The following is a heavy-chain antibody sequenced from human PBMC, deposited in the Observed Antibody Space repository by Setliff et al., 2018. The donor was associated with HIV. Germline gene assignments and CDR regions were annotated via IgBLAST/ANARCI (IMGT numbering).Heavy chain of an antibody. CDR2: IYGSGST. CDR3: AKRAVQDGTVTSSNWFES. CDR1: GDSIGTYS. Sequence: SETLSLTCAVSGDSIGTYSWHWLRQPPGKGLEWIGYIYGSGSTGYNPSLSSRVTMSTDTPNNRFALKLTSVTAADTAVYYCAKRAVQDGTVTSSNWFESWGQGTLVTVSS. D-gene: IGHD1-7*01. V-gene: IGHV4-4*09. J-gene: IGHJ5*01.